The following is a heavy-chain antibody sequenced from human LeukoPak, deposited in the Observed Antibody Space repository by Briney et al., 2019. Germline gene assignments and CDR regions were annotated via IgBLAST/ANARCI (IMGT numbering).Heavy chain of an antibody. D-gene: IGHD3-22*01. V-gene: IGHV1-18*01. J-gene: IGHJ6*02. CDR3: AITYYYDSSGYYFHQDYYYGMDV. Sequence: GASVKVSCKASGYTFTSYGISWVRQAPGQGLEWMGWISAYNGNTNYAQKLQGRVTTTTDTSTSTAYMELRSLRSDDTAVYYCAITYYYDSSGYYFHQDYYYGMDVWGQGTTVTVSS. CDR1: GYTFTSYG. CDR2: ISAYNGNT.